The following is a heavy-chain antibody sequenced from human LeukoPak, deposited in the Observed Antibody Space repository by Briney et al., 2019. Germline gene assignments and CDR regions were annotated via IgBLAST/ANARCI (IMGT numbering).Heavy chain of an antibody. D-gene: IGHD1/OR15-1a*01. J-gene: IGHJ5*02. V-gene: IGHV4-34*01. Sequence: PSQTLSLTCNVSGTSFTHYYWSWIRQTPEKGLEWIGQINHSGDTSYNPSLRSRITLSVDRSKNQFSLKVTSVTAAGTGVYYCARGPGTVGLSPWGQGTLVTVSS. CDR1: GTSFTHYY. CDR3: ARGPGTVGLSP. CDR2: INHSGDT.